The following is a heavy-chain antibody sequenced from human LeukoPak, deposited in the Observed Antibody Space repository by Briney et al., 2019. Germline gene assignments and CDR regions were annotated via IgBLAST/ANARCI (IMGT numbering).Heavy chain of an antibody. J-gene: IGHJ4*02. CDR1: VFIVSSRY. V-gene: IGHV3-30*18. D-gene: IGHD2-15*01. Sequence: GGSLTLSCAASVFIVSSRYMHWVRHAPWKGLEWVEVMSYDGNNKYYADSVKGRFTISRDNSKNTLFLQMNSLRAEDTAVYYCAKGVDYCSGGSCPADYWGPGTLVTVSS. CDR3: AKGVDYCSGGSCPADY. CDR2: MSYDGNNK.